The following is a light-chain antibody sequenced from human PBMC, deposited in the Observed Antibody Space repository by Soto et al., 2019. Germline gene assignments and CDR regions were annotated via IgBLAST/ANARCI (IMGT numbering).Light chain of an antibody. V-gene: IGKV3-11*01. CDR1: QNVEGY. CDR2: DAS. J-gene: IGKJ5*01. CDR3: QQRKTWPPIT. Sequence: EIELTQSPATLSLSPGERATLSCRASQNVEGYLAWYQQKPGQAPRLLIYDASNRATGIPARFSGSGSGTDFTLTICSLEPEDFAVYYCQQRKTWPPITFGQGTRLEIK.